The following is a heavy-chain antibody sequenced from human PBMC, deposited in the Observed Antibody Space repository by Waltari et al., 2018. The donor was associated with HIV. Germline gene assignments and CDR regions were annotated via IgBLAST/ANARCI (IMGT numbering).Heavy chain of an antibody. CDR1: GGPLGSRSHF. J-gene: IGHJ3*02. CDR2: LFYSGST. V-gene: IGHV4-39*01. CDR3: ARLQGWELIGSAAFDI. D-gene: IGHD1-26*01. Sequence: QMQLQESGPGLVKPSETLSLTCTVSGGPLGSRSHFWGWIRQPPGKGLEWIGTLFYSGSTDYNPSLKSRVTISVDTSKNQFSLKMSSVTAADTAVYYCARLQGWELIGSAAFDIWGQGSMVTVSS.